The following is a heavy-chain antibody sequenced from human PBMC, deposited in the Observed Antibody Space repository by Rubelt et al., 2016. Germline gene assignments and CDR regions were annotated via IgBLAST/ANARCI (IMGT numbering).Heavy chain of an antibody. D-gene: IGHD2-15*01. CDR3: ARDRGGYYFDY. CDR1: GYTFTSYG. CDR2: ISAYNGNT. J-gene: IGHJ4*02. Sequence: QVQLVQSGAEVKKPGASVKVSCKASGYTFTSYGISWVRQAPGQGLEWMGWISAYNGNTNYAQKCQGRVTMTTYPSTSTAYMELGSLSSDDTAVYYCARDRGGYYFDYWGQGTLVTVSS. V-gene: IGHV1-18*01.